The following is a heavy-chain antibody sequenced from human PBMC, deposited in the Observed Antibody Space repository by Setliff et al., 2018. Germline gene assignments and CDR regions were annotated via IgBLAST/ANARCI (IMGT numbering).Heavy chain of an antibody. D-gene: IGHD6-19*01. V-gene: IGHV3-23*01. CDR3: VRDTSGRDAFDV. CDR1: GFTFSSYA. CDR2: ISGGGSRT. J-gene: IGHJ3*01. Sequence: SGGSLSLSCAASGFTFSSYAMTWVRQAPGKGLEWVSGISGGGSRTYYADSVKGRFTISRDNSKNTLYLQMNSLRTEDTAVYYCVRDTSGRDAFDVWGQGTMVTVSS.